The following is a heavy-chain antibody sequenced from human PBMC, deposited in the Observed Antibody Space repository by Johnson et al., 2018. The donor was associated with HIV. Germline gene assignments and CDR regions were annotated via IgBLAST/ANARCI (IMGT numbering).Heavy chain of an antibody. D-gene: IGHD3-22*01. CDR2: INSDGSNT. CDR1: GFTFSSYW. J-gene: IGHJ3*02. V-gene: IGHV3-74*03. CDR3: AREGTYYYDNSGYNDAFDI. Sequence: VQLVESGGGLVQPGGYLRLSCAASGFTFSSYWMHWVRQAPGKGLVWVSRINSDGSNTKYADSVKGRFTISRDNAKNTLYLQMNSLRAEDTAVYYCAREGTYYYDNSGYNDAFDIWGQGTMVTVSS.